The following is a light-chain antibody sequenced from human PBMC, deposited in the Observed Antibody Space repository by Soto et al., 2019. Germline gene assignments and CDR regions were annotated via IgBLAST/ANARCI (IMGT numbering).Light chain of an antibody. J-gene: IGKJ5*01. CDR2: GAS. Sequence: EIVMTQSPATLSVSPGERATLSCRASQSVGSSLAWYQQKPGQAPRLLVFGASTRATGIPARFSGSGSGTEFTLTISSLQSEDFAFYYCHQYNNWPPITFGQGTRLEIK. CDR1: QSVGSS. CDR3: HQYNNWPPIT. V-gene: IGKV3-15*01.